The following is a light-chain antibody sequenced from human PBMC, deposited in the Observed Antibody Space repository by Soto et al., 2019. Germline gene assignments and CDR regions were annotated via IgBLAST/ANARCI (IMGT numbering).Light chain of an antibody. J-gene: IGKJ4*01. Sequence: DIQMTQSPSSLSASVGDRVTITCRASQSIRSYLNWYQQKPGKAPKLLIYAASSLQSGVPSRFSGSGSGTDFTLTISSLQPEDFATYYCQQSYSTPLTFGGGTKVEIQ. CDR3: QQSYSTPLT. CDR2: AAS. CDR1: QSIRSY. V-gene: IGKV1-39*01.